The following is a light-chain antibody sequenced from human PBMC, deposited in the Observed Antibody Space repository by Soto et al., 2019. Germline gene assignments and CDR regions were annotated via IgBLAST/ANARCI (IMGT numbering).Light chain of an antibody. Sequence: DIQLTQSPSFLSASVGDRVTITCRASQGISSYLAWYQQKPGTAPKLLIFAASTLQNGVPSRFSGSGSGTEFTLTISSLQAEDFATYYCLRLNSYSPDTFGPGTKVDIK. CDR1: QGISSY. V-gene: IGKV1-9*01. CDR2: AAS. J-gene: IGKJ3*01. CDR3: LRLNSYSPDT.